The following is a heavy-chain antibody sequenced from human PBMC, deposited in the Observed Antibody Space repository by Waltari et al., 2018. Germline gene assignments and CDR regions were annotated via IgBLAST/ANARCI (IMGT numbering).Heavy chain of an antibody. CDR2: IDWDDDK. J-gene: IGHJ4*02. D-gene: IGHD2-15*01. CDR1: GFSLSTSGMR. Sequence: QVTLKESGPALVKPTQTLTLTCTFSGFSLSTSGMRVSWIRQPPGKALEWLARIDWDDDKFYSTSLKTRLTISKDTSKNQVVLTMTNMDPVDTATYYCARSYCSGGSCYSKYYVDYWGQGTLVTVSS. CDR3: ARSYCSGGSCYSKYYVDY. V-gene: IGHV2-70*04.